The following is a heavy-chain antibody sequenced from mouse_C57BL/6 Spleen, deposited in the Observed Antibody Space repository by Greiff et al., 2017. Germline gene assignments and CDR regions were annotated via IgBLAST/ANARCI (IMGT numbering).Heavy chain of an antibody. CDR2: ISNGGGST. D-gene: IGHD2-5*01. V-gene: IGHV5-12*01. CDR3: ARHNYSNYCFDY. J-gene: IGHJ2*01. Sequence: EVKLVESGGGLVQPGGSLKLSCAASGFTFSDYYMYWVRQTPEKRLEWVAYISNGGGSTYYPDTVKGRFTISRDNAKNTLYLQMSRLKSEDTAMYYCARHNYSNYCFDYWGQGTTLTVSS. CDR1: GFTFSDYY.